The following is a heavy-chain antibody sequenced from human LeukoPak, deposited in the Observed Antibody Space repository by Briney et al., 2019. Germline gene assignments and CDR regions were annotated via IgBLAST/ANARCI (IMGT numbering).Heavy chain of an antibody. CDR3: AKEGGPSSGGSCCFDY. V-gene: IGHV3-9*01. CDR1: GFTFDDYA. D-gene: IGHD2-15*01. J-gene: IGHJ4*02. Sequence: RSGGSLRLSCAASGFTFDDYAMHWVRQAPGKGLEWVSGISWNSGSIGYADSVKGRFTISRDNAKNSLYLQMNSLRAEDTALYYCAKEGGPSSGGSCCFDYWGQGTLVTVSS. CDR2: ISWNSGSI.